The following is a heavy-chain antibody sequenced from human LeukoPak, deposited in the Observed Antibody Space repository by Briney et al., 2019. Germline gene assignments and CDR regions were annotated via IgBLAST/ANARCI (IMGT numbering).Heavy chain of an antibody. CDR1: GGSISSYY. CDR3: ARHGFRWVPFYSNQGYYYGMDV. J-gene: IGHJ6*02. CDR2: IYYSGST. Sequence: SETLSLTCTVSGGSISSYYWSWIRQPPGKGLEWIGYIYYSGSTNYNPSPKSRVTISVDTSKNQFSLKLSSVTAADTAVYYCARHGFRWVPFYSNQGYYYGMDVWGQGTTVTVSS. V-gene: IGHV4-59*08. D-gene: IGHD4-11*01.